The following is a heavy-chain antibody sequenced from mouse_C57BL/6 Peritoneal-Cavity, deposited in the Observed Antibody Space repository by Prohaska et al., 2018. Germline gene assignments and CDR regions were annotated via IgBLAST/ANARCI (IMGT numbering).Heavy chain of an antibody. CDR1: GIDFSRYW. D-gene: IGHD2-5*01. CDR2: INPDSSTI. Sequence: EVKLLQSGGGLVQPGGSLKLSCAASGIDFSRYWMSWVRRAPGKGLEWIGEINPDSSTINYAPSLKDKFIISRDNAKNTLYLQMSKVRSEETAIYYCASSNSYAMDYWGQGTSVTVSS. V-gene: IGHV4-1*01. J-gene: IGHJ4*01. CDR3: ASSNSYAMDY.